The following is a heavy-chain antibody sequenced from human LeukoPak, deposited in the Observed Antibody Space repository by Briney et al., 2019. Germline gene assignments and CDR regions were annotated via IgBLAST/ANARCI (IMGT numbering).Heavy chain of an antibody. CDR3: ARDLRSSSYYYYGMDV. D-gene: IGHD6-6*01. CDR2: IYYSGST. V-gene: IGHV4-31*03. CDR1: GGSISSGGYY. J-gene: IGHJ6*02. Sequence: SETLSLTRTVSGGSISSGGYYWSWIRQHPGKGLEWIGYIYYSGSTYYNPSLKSRVTISVDTSKNQFSLKLSSVTAADTAVYYCARDLRSSSYYYYGMDVWGQGTTVSVSS.